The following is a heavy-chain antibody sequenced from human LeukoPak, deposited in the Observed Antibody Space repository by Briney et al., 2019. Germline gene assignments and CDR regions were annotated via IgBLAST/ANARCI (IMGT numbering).Heavy chain of an antibody. CDR1: GYTFTSYA. CDR2: INTNTGNP. V-gene: IGHV7-4-1*02. D-gene: IGHD3-10*01. CDR3: SLRRLLWFGESQNWFDP. J-gene: IGHJ5*02. Sequence: GASVKVSCKASGYTFTSYAMNWVRQAPGQGLEWMGWINTNTGNPTYAQGFTGRFVFSLDTSVSTAYLQISSLKAEDTAVYYCSLRRLLWFGESQNWFDPWGQGTLVTVSS.